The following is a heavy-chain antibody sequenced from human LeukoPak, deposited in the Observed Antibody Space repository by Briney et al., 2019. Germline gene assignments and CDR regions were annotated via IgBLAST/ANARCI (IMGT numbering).Heavy chain of an antibody. CDR1: GGTFSSYV. Sequence: SVKLSCKASGGTFSSYVISWVRQAPGQGLQWMGVIITMFGAGSYARKFQGRVTITADKSTGTAYMELSSLRSEDTAVYYCVRDYDISGPQKNFFDYWGQGTLVTVSS. D-gene: IGHD3-22*01. V-gene: IGHV1-69*06. CDR3: VRDYDISGPQKNFFDY. CDR2: IITMFGAG. J-gene: IGHJ4*02.